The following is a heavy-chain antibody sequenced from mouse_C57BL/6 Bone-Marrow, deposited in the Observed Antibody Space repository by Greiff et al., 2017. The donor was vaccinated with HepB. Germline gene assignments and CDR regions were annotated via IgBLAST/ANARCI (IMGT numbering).Heavy chain of an antibody. V-gene: IGHV1-26*01. Sequence: VQLQQSGPELVKPGASVKISCKASGYTFTDYYMNWVKQSHGKSLEWIGDINPNNGGTSYNQKFKGKATLTVDKSSSTAYMELRSLTSEDSAVYYCARELGPLFDYWGQGTTLTVSS. CDR1: GYTFTDYY. J-gene: IGHJ2*01. D-gene: IGHD4-1*01. CDR2: INPNNGGT. CDR3: ARELGPLFDY.